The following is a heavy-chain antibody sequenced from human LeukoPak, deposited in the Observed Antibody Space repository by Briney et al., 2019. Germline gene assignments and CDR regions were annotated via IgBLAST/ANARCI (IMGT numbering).Heavy chain of an antibody. CDR3: ARGSTTLEY. CDR2: MGSSTSSSYI. D-gene: IGHD4-17*01. CDR1: GFIFSTYS. Sequence: TGGSLRLSCAASGFIFSTYSMNWVRQAPGKGLEWVASMGSSTSSSYIYYADSVKGRFTISRDNVKNSLYLQMNSLRDEDTAVYYCARGSTTLEYWGQGTLVTVSS. J-gene: IGHJ4*02. V-gene: IGHV3-21*01.